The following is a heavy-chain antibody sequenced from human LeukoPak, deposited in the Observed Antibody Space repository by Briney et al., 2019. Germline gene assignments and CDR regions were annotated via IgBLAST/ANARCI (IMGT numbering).Heavy chain of an antibody. Sequence: SETLSLTCTVSGGSISSGGYYWSWIRQHPGKGLEWIGYIYYSGSTYYNPSLKSRVTISVDTSKNQFSLKLSSVTAADTAVYYCARFSTIFYYDSLDRYFDYWGQGTLVTVSS. J-gene: IGHJ4*02. CDR3: ARFSTIFYYDSLDRYFDY. V-gene: IGHV4-31*03. CDR1: GGSISSGGYY. CDR2: IYYSGST. D-gene: IGHD3-22*01.